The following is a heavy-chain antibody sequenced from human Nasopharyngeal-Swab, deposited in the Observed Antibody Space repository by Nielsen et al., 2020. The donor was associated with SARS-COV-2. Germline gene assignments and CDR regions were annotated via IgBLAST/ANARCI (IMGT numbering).Heavy chain of an antibody. CDR1: GGTFSSYA. CDR3: ARDRYYDILTGESYYCYGMDV. CDR2: IIPIFGTA. Sequence: SVKVSCKASGGTFSSYAISWVRQAPGQGLEWMGGIIPIFGTANYAQKFQGRVTITADESTSTAYMELSSLRSEDTAVYYCARDRYYDILTGESYYCYGMDVWGQGTTVAVSS. V-gene: IGHV1-69*13. J-gene: IGHJ6*02. D-gene: IGHD3-9*01.